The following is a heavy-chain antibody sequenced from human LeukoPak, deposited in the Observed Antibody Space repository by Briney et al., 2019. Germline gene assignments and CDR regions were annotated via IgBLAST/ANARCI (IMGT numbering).Heavy chain of an antibody. CDR3: ARGRWFDT. Sequence: SEPLSLTWAVYGGSFSGYYWRWLRQPPGEGLEWIGEINHSGSTNYNPSLKSRVTISVDTSKNQFSLKLTSATAADTAVYYCARGRWFDTWGQGNLVTVSA. V-gene: IGHV4-34*01. CDR1: GGSFSGYY. J-gene: IGHJ5*02. CDR2: INHSGST.